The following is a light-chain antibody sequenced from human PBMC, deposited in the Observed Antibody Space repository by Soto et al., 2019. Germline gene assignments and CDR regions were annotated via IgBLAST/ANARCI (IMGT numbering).Light chain of an antibody. V-gene: IGLV2-14*01. Sequence: QSVLTQPPSASGSPGQSVAISCTGTSSDVGGYNYVSWYQQHPGKAPKLMIYEVSNRPSRVSNRFSGSKSGNTASLTISGLQAEDEGDYYCSSYTRSSTSYVFGTGTKVTVL. CDR2: EVS. CDR1: SSDVGGYNY. CDR3: SSYTRSSTSYV. J-gene: IGLJ1*01.